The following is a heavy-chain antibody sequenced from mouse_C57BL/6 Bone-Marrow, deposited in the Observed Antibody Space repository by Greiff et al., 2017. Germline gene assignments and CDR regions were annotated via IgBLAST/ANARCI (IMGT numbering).Heavy chain of an antibody. CDR3: TVWYAMDY. Sequence: QVQLQQSGAELVRPGASVTLSCKASGYTFTDYEMHWVKQTPVHGLEWIGAIDPDTGGTAYNQKFKGKAILTADKSSSTAYMELRSLTSEDSAVYYCTVWYAMDYWGQGTSVTVSS. CDR1: GYTFTDYE. J-gene: IGHJ4*01. V-gene: IGHV1-15*01. CDR2: IDPDTGGT. D-gene: IGHD2-10*02.